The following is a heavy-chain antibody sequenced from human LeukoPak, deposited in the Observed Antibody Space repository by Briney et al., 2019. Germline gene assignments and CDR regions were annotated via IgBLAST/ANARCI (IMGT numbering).Heavy chain of an antibody. CDR2: ISYDGSNK. CDR1: GFTFSSYA. V-gene: IGHV3-30-3*01. J-gene: IGHJ4*02. CDR3: ARDPDYYDSSGSLTDY. D-gene: IGHD3-22*01. Sequence: GGSLRLSCAASGFTFSSYAMHWVRQAPGKGLEWVAVISYDGSNKYYADSVKGRFTISRDDAKNSLYLQMNSLRAEDTAVYYCARDPDYYDSSGSLTDYWGQGTLVTVSS.